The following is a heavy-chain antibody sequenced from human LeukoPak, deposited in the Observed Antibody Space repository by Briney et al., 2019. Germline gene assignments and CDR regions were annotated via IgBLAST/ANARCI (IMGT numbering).Heavy chain of an antibody. CDR2: ISGSGGST. CDR3: AKNFRRIQLWSLCFDY. D-gene: IGHD5-18*01. J-gene: IGHJ4*02. Sequence: PGGSLRLSCAASGFTFSSYAMSWVRQAPGKGLEWVSAISGSGGSTYYADSVKGRFTISRDNSKNTLYLQMNSLRAEDTAVYYCAKNFRRIQLWSLCFDYWGQGTLVTVSS. V-gene: IGHV3-23*01. CDR1: GFTFSSYA.